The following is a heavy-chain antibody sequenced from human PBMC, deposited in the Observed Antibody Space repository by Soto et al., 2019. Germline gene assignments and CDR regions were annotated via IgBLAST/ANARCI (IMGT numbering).Heavy chain of an antibody. CDR2: INHSGSA. V-gene: IGHV4-34*01. J-gene: IGHJ5*02. CDR1: GGSFHGYY. Sequence: SETLSLTCAVYGGSFHGYYWSWIRQPPGKGLEWIGEINHSGSANYNPTFKSRVSISVDTSKNQLSLQMTSVTAADTAVYYCAKGPQGGYYDSGTFYSTASWGQGTLVTVSS. D-gene: IGHD3-10*01. CDR3: AKGPQGGYYDSGTFYSTAS.